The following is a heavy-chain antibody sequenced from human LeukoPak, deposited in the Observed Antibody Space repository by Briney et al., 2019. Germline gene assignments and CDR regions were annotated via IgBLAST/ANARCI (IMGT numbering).Heavy chain of an antibody. V-gene: IGHV4-59*01. D-gene: IGHD3-3*01. CDR3: ARTYYGFWSGYHRSYNWFDP. CDR2: IYYSGST. CDR1: GGSISSYY. Sequence: LETLSLTCTVSGGSISSYYWSWIRQPPGKGLEWIGYIYYSGSTNYNPSLKSRVTISVDTSKNQFSLKLSSVTAADTAVYYCARTYYGFWSGYHRSYNWFDPWGQGTLVTVSS. J-gene: IGHJ5*02.